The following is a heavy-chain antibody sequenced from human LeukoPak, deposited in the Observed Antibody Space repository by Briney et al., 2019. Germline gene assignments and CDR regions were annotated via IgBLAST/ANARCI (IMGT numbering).Heavy chain of an antibody. Sequence: ASVKVSCKASGYTFTGYYMHWVRQAPGQGLEWMGWINPNSGGTNYAQKFQGRVTMTRDTSISTAYMELSRLRSDDTAVYYCARASIVVVPAAIETFDYWGQGTLVTVSS. V-gene: IGHV1-2*02. CDR2: INPNSGGT. CDR1: GYTFTGYY. D-gene: IGHD2-2*01. CDR3: ARASIVVVPAAIETFDY. J-gene: IGHJ4*02.